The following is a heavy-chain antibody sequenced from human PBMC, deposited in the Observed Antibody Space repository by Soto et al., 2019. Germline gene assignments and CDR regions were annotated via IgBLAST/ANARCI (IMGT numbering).Heavy chain of an antibody. D-gene: IGHD6-13*01. V-gene: IGHV1-18*01. Sequence: QVQLGQSGAEVKKPGASVKVSCKASGYTFTSYGISWVRQAPGQGLEWMGWISAYNGNTNYAQKLQGRVTMTTNRTSSTADMEPRSTRAADTAVYYSARDADPYSSSCPEYYGGQGTLVTVS. CDR3: ARDADPYSSSCPEYY. CDR2: ISAYNGNT. J-gene: IGHJ4*02. CDR1: GYTFTSYG.